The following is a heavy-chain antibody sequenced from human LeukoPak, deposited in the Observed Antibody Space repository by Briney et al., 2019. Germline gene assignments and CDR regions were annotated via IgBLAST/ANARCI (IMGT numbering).Heavy chain of an antibody. CDR3: ARKVAARPKTGFDP. D-gene: IGHD6-6*01. CDR1: GGSISSYY. Sequence: SETLSLTCTVSGGSISSYYWSWIQQPPGKGLEWIGYIYYSGSTNYNPSLKSRVTISVDTSKNQFSLKLSSVTAADTAVYYCARKVAARPKTGFDPWGQGTLVTVSS. CDR2: IYYSGST. J-gene: IGHJ5*02. V-gene: IGHV4-59*01.